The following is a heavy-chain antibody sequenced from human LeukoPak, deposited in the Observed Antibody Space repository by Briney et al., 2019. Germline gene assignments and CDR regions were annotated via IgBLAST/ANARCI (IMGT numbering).Heavy chain of an antibody. CDR1: GYTLTELP. CDR3: ATDKEGFGALDY. J-gene: IGHJ4*02. Sequence: ASVKVSCKVSGYTLTELPMHWVRQAPGEGLEWMGGFDPEDGETIYAQKFQGRVTMTEDTSTDTAYMELSSRRSENTAVYYCATDKEGFGALDYWGQGTLVTVS. V-gene: IGHV1-24*01. CDR2: FDPEDGET. D-gene: IGHD3-10*01.